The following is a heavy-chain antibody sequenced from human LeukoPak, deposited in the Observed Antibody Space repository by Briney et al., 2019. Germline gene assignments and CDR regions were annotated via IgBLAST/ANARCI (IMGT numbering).Heavy chain of an antibody. J-gene: IGHJ5*02. Sequence: GGSLRLSCAASGFTFSSYSMNWVRQAPGEGLEWVSSISSSSSYIYYADSVKGRFTISRDNAKNSLYLQMNSLRAEDTAVYYCARDSEVGATTPWFDPWGQGTLVTVSS. CDR2: ISSSSSYI. CDR1: GFTFSSYS. D-gene: IGHD1-26*01. CDR3: ARDSEVGATTPWFDP. V-gene: IGHV3-21*01.